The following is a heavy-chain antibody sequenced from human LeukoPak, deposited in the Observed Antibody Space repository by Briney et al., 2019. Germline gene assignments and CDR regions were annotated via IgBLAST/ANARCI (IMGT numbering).Heavy chain of an antibody. CDR1: GGTFSSYA. CDR3: ARTQAVTIFGVVTLGYYGMDV. V-gene: IGHV1-69*04. D-gene: IGHD3-3*01. CDR2: IIPIFGIA. Sequence: ASVKVSCKASGGTFSSYAISWVRQAHGQGLEWMGRIIPIFGIANYAQKFQGRVTITADKSTSTAYMELSSLRSEDTAVYCCARTQAVTIFGVVTLGYYGMDVWGQGTTVTVSS. J-gene: IGHJ6*02.